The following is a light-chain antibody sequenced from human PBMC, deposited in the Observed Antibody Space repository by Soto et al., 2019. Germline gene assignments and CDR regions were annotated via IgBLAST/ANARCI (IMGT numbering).Light chain of an antibody. Sequence: QAVVTQPPSLSGAPGQRVTISCTGSSSNIGAGYDVHWYQHFPGTAPKVLIYGNINRPSGVPDRFSGSKSGTSASLAITGLQAEDEADYYCQSYDSSLRGSVFGGGTKVTVL. CDR3: QSYDSSLRGSV. V-gene: IGLV1-40*01. J-gene: IGLJ2*01. CDR2: GNI. CDR1: SSNIGAGYD.